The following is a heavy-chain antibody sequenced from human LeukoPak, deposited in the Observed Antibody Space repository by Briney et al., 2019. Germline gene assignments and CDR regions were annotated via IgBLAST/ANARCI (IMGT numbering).Heavy chain of an antibody. CDR3: ARGSVQLWLRDTYYYMDV. V-gene: IGHV3-20*04. D-gene: IGHD5-18*01. J-gene: IGHJ6*03. CDR1: GFTFDDYA. Sequence: GESLRLSCAASGFTFDDYAMNWVRQVPGRGLEWVSGINWNGRITEYADSVKDRFTISRQNTKNSLYLYMNTLGGEDTALYFCARGSVQLWLRDTYYYMDVWGKGTTVTVSS. CDR2: INWNGRIT.